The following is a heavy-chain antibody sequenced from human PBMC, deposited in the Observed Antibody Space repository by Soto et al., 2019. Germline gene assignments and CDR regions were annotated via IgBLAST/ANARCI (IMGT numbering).Heavy chain of an antibody. Sequence: XSVKVSCKAPGYTFTSYDINWVRQATGQGLEWMGWMSPNSGNTGYAQKFQGRVTMTRNTSISTAYMELSSLRSEDTAVYYCARLGEVFGVVTADAFDIWGQGKMVTVSS. CDR1: GYTFTSYD. CDR3: ARLGEVFGVVTADAFDI. V-gene: IGHV1-8*01. D-gene: IGHD3-3*01. J-gene: IGHJ3*02. CDR2: MSPNSGNT.